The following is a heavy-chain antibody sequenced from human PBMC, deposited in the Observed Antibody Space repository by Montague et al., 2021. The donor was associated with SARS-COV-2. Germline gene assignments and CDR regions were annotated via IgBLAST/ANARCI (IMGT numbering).Heavy chain of an antibody. CDR3: ARDRSENYYGSRSFQGMDV. J-gene: IGHJ6*02. CDR2: INSDGTST. V-gene: IGHV3-74*01. D-gene: IGHD3-10*01. Sequence: SLRLSFAASEFTFRNYWMHWVRQAPGKGLVWVSRINSDGTSTNFADLVKGRFTISRDNAENTVYLQMHSLRAEDTAVYYCARDRSENYYGSRSFQGMDVWGQGTTVTVSS. CDR1: EFTFRNYW.